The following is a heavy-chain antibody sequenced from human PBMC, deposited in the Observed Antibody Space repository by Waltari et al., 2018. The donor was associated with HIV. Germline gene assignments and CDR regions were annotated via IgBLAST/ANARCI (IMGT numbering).Heavy chain of an antibody. V-gene: IGHV3-73*02. D-gene: IGHD2-15*01. CDR1: GISFSAAG. CDR2: LRSLGNNFAS. J-gene: IGHJ2*01. Sequence: VQVLESWGGLIPPGWAATISCTVSGISFSAAGLPRVRQAPGQVPACMGRLRSLGNNFASIFTLSLEGRSNFSRHDSENTLCLHLIKLSVEDTVIYYCTLGSRDYWYFALWGRGTFVTVSS. CDR3: TLGSRDYWYFAL.